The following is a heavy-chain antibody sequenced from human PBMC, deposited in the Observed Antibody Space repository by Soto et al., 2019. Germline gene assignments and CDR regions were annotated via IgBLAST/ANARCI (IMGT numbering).Heavy chain of an antibody. Sequence: VQLVESGGGLAQPGGSLRLSCVGSGFTFSSYGMHWVRQAPGKGLEWVAVISYDGSNKYYADSVKGRFTISRDNSKNTLYLQMNSLRAEDTAVYYCANPQGGSGSNWFDPWGQGTLVTVSS. V-gene: IGHV3-30*18. J-gene: IGHJ5*02. CDR3: ANPQGGSGSNWFDP. CDR2: ISYDGSNK. CDR1: GFTFSSYG. D-gene: IGHD3-16*01.